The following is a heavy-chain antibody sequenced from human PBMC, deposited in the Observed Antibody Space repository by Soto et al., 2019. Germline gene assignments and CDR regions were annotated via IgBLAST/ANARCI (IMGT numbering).Heavy chain of an antibody. CDR3: AKDPLAGQWLVHYYFDY. J-gene: IGHJ4*02. CDR2: IYYTGNT. CDR1: SDSVSSGAYY. D-gene: IGHD6-19*01. V-gene: IGHV4-61*08. Sequence: LETLSLTCTVSSDSVSSGAYYWSWIRQPPGKGLEWIGYIYYTGNTNCNPSLKSRISMAVDTSKNQFSLRLSSVTAADSAVYYCAKDPLAGQWLVHYYFDYWGQGTLVTVSS.